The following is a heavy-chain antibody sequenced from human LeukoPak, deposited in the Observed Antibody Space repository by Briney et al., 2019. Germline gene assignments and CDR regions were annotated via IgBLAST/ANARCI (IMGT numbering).Heavy chain of an antibody. CDR3: ATDGFPPHFFDY. D-gene: IGHD3-3*02. V-gene: IGHV3-15*01. J-gene: IGHJ4*02. Sequence: PGGSLRLSCAASGFTFTNAWMSWVRQAPGKGLEWVGRIKSKTDGGTTDYAAPVKGRFTISRDDSKNTLYLQMNGLKTEDTAVYYCATDGFPPHFFDYWGRGTLVTVSS. CDR1: GFTFTNAW. CDR2: IKSKTDGGTT.